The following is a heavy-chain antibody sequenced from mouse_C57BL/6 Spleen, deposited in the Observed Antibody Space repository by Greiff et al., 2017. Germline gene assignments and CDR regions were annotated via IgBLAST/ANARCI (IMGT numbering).Heavy chain of an antibody. CDR2: ISSGSSTI. Sequence: EVKLVESGGGLVKPGGSLKLSCAASGFTFSDYGMHWVRQAPEKGLEWVAYISSGSSTIYYADTVKGRFTISRDNAKNTLFLQMTSLRSEDTAMYYCARPDYGSSVYYAMDYWGQGTSVTVSS. CDR1: GFTFSDYG. CDR3: ARPDYGSSVYYAMDY. J-gene: IGHJ4*01. D-gene: IGHD1-1*01. V-gene: IGHV5-17*01.